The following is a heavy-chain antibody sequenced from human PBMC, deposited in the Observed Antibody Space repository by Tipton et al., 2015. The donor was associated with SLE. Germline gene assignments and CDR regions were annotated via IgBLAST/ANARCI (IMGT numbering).Heavy chain of an antibody. CDR3: ARGDCSSTSCLDY. CDR2: INHSGST. J-gene: IGHJ4*02. Sequence: TLSLTCTVSGGSISSYYWSWIRQPPGKGLEWIGEINHSGSTNYNPSLKSRVTISVDTSKYQFSLKLSSVTAADTAVYYCARGDCSSTSCLDYWGQGTLVTVSS. D-gene: IGHD2-2*01. CDR1: GGSISSYY. V-gene: IGHV4-59*01.